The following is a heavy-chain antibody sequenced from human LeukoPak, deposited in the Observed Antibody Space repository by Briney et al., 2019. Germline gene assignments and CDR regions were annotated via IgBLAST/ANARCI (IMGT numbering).Heavy chain of an antibody. CDR1: GYTFTSYA. CDR2: INAGNGNT. CDR3: ARDYKYSSSWYYFDY. Sequence: ASVKVSCKASGYTFTSYAMHWVRQAPGQRLEWMGWINAGNGNTKYSQKFQGRVTITRDTSASTAYMELSGLRSEDTAVYYCARDYKYSSSWYYFDYWGQGTLVTVSS. V-gene: IGHV1-3*01. J-gene: IGHJ4*02. D-gene: IGHD6-13*01.